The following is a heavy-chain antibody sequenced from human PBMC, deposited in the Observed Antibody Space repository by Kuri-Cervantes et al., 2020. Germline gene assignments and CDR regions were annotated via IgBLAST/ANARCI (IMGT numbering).Heavy chain of an antibody. CDR1: GYTFTGYG. J-gene: IGHJ6*02. Sequence: ASVKVSCKASGYTFTGYGISWVRQAPGQGLEWMGWISAYNGNTNYAQKLQGRVTMTTDTSTSTAYMELRSLRSDDTAVYYCARGLVGAALQHPYYYYGMDVWGQGTTVTVSS. V-gene: IGHV1-18*01. D-gene: IGHD1-26*01. CDR2: ISAYNGNT. CDR3: ARGLVGAALQHPYYYYGMDV.